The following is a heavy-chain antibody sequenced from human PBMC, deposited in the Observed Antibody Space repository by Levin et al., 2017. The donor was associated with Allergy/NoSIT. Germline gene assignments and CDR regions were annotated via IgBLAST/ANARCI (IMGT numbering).Heavy chain of an antibody. J-gene: IGHJ4*02. Sequence: LSLTCAASGFTFSSYSMNWVRQAPGKGLEWVSSISSSSSYIYYADSVKGRFTISRDNAKNSLYLQMNSLRAEDTAVYYCASGGYYGSGSYYPSLFDYWGQGTLVTVSS. CDR2: ISSSSSYI. CDR1: GFTFSSYS. D-gene: IGHD3-10*01. V-gene: IGHV3-21*01. CDR3: ASGGYYGSGSYYPSLFDY.